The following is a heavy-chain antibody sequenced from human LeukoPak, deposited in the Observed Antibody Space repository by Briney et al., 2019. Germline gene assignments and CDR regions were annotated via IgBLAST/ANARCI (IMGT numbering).Heavy chain of an antibody. Sequence: PGGSLRLSCAASGFTFSDYYMSWIRQAPGKGLEWVSYISSSGSTIYYADSVKGRFTISRDNSKNTLYLQMNSLRAEDTAVYYCAKSPPGVLWFGERPDTWFDPWGQGTLVTVSS. CDR1: GFTFSDYY. J-gene: IGHJ5*02. D-gene: IGHD3-10*01. V-gene: IGHV3-11*01. CDR2: ISSSGSTI. CDR3: AKSPPGVLWFGERPDTWFDP.